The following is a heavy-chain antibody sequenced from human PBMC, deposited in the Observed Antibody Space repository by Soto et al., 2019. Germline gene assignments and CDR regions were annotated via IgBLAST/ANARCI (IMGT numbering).Heavy chain of an antibody. CDR2: VYHTGRT. Sequence: SETLSLTCTVSGGSFKIGSYSWSWIRQPPGKGLEWIGYVYHTGRTSYNPSLKSRVSISMDTSKNQFSLNLGSVTAADTAVYFCARDFAYFDSWGQGTLVTVSS. CDR3: ARDFAYFDS. J-gene: IGHJ4*02. V-gene: IGHV4-61*01. CDR1: GGSFKIGSYS. D-gene: IGHD3-3*01.